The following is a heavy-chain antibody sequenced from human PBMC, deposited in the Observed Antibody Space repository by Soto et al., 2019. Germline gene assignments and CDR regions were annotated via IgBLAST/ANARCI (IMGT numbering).Heavy chain of an antibody. CDR2: VHSNGNT. CDR3: ARLYGGNLFDY. V-gene: IGHV4-59*12. J-gene: IGHJ4*02. D-gene: IGHD4-17*01. CDR1: GDSISNYY. Sequence: PSETLSLTCTVSGDSISNYYWAWIRQPPGKGLEWIGYVHSNGNTHHNPSLKSRVTISVDTSKNQFSLKLSSVTAADTAVYYCARLYGGNLFDYWGQGTLVTVSS.